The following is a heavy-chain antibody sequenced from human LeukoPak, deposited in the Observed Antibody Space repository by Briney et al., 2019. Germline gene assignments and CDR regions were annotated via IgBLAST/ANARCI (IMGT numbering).Heavy chain of an antibody. J-gene: IGHJ4*02. CDR2: INSDGSST. D-gene: IGHD2-15*01. V-gene: IGHV3-74*01. CDR1: GFTFSTYW. CDR3: VFCSGGNCY. Sequence: GGSLRLSCAASGFTFSTYWMHWVRQAAGKGLVWVSRINSDGSSTNYADSVKGRFTISRDNAKNTLYLQMNSLRADDTALYYCVFCSGGNCYWGQGTLVTVSS.